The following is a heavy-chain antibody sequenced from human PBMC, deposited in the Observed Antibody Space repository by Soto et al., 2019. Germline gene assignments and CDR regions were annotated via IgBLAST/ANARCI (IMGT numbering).Heavy chain of an antibody. D-gene: IGHD5-18*01. CDR3: SRAVGGFTYGYPDY. CDR1: GFSLSTTGMC. Sequence: SGPTLVNPTQTLTLTCTFSGFSLSTTGMCVSWIRQPPGKALEWLALIDWADDKYYSTSLKTRLTISKDTSKNQVVLTMTNVEPVDKATYFCSRAVGGFTYGYPDYWGQGTLVTVSS. CDR2: IDWADDK. J-gene: IGHJ4*02. V-gene: IGHV2-70*01.